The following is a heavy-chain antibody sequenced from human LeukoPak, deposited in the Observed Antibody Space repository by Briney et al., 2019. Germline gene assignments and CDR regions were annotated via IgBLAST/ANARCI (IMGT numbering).Heavy chain of an antibody. CDR2: VYYSGST. V-gene: IGHV4-61*03. J-gene: IGHJ6*02. CDR1: GGSVSSGSYY. D-gene: IGHD3-22*01. CDR3: ARGDSYYYGMDV. Sequence: SGTLSLTCTVSGGSVSSGSYYWSWVRQPPGKGLEWIGYVYYSGSTNYNPYLKGRVTISVATSQKHFPLKLSAATAADTAVYSCARGDSYYYGMDVWGQGTTVTVSS.